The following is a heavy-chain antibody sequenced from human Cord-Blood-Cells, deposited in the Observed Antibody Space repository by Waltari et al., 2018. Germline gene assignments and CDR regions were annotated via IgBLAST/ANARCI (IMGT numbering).Heavy chain of an antibody. J-gene: IGHJ5*02. CDR2: TYYRSKWYN. D-gene: IGHD4-4*01. Sequence: QVQLQQSRPGLVKPSHTLSLTCAVSGDSVSSNSAACNWIRQSPSRGLEWLGRTYYRSKWYNDYAVSVKSRITINPDTSKNQFSLQLNSVTPEDTAVYYCAREDDYSNYGWFDPWGQGTLVTVSS. CDR1: GDSVSSNSAA. V-gene: IGHV6-1*01. CDR3: AREDDYSNYGWFDP.